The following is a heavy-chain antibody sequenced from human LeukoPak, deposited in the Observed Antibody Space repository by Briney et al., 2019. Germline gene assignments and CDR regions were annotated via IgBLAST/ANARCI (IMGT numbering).Heavy chain of an antibody. CDR3: ARVDRIAVADPYWYFDL. Sequence: ASVKVSCKASGGTFSSYAISWVRQAPGQGLEWMGGIIPIFGTANYAQKFQGRVTITADESTSTAYMELSSLRSEDTAVYYCARVDRIAVADPYWYFDLWGRGTLVTVSS. V-gene: IGHV1-69*13. CDR1: GGTFSSYA. CDR2: IIPIFGTA. D-gene: IGHD6-19*01. J-gene: IGHJ2*01.